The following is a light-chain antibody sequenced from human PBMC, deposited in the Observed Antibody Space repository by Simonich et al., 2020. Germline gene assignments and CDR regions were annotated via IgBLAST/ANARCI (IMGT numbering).Light chain of an antibody. CDR3: AAWDDSLSGSWV. V-gene: IGLV1-47*01. J-gene: IGLJ3*02. CDR1: SSNIGSNY. Sequence: QSVLTQPPSASGTPGQRVTISCSASSSNIGSNYVYWYQQLPGTAPKLLIYRTNQRPSGVPDRFSGSKSGTSASLAISGLRSEDEADYYCAAWDDSLSGSWVFGGGTKLTVL. CDR2: RTN.